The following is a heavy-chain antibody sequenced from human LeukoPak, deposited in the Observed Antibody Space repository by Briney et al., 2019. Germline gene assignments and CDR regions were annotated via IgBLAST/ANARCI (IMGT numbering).Heavy chain of an antibody. V-gene: IGHV3-7*01. J-gene: IGHJ4*02. D-gene: IGHD1-26*01. CDR3: ARERAIYSGSYWGLDY. CDR2: IKRDGSEK. Sequence: GGSLRLSCAASGFTFSSSWMNWVRQAPGKGLEWVANIKRDGSEKYYVDSVKGRFTISRDNAKNSLYLQMNSLRAEDTAVYYCARERAIYSGSYWGLDYWGQGTLVTVSS. CDR1: GFTFSSSW.